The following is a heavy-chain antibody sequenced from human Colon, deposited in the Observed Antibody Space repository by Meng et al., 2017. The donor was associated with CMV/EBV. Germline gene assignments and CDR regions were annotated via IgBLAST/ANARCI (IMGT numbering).Heavy chain of an antibody. D-gene: IGHD3-3*01. J-gene: IGHJ6*02. CDR1: GYTFTGYY. CDR3: AGIRFLEWGYYGMDV. CDR2: INPNSGGT. V-gene: IGHV1-2*02. Sequence: ASVKVSSKASGYTFTGYYMHWVRQAPGQGLEWMGWINPNSGGTNYAQKFQGRVTMTRDTSISTAYMELSRLRSDDTAVYYCAGIRFLEWGYYGMDVWGQGTTVTV.